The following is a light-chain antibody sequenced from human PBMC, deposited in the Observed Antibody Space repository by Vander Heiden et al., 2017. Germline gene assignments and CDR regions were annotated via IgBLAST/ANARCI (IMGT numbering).Light chain of an antibody. CDR1: QSISSW. Sequence: DIQMTQSPSTLSASVGDRVTITCRASQSISSWLAWYQQKPGKAPKLLIYTASSLESGVPSRFSGSGSGTEFTLTISSLQPDDFATYYCQQCNSYPYTFGQGTKLEIK. CDR2: TAS. V-gene: IGKV1-5*03. CDR3: QQCNSYPYT. J-gene: IGKJ2*01.